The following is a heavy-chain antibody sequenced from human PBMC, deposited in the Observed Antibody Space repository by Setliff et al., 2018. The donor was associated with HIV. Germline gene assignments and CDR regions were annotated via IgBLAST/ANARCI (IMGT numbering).Heavy chain of an antibody. V-gene: IGHV4-61*02. CDR2: FDSSGGT. CDR1: GDSVRSSRYY. Sequence: SETLSLTCTVSGDSVRSSRYYWSWIRQPAGMGLEWIGRFDSSGGTDYNPSLKSRVTISKDTSKNQLSLKLTSVTAADTAVYYCARRIDNSGSFPDKNWFDTWGQGSLVTVSS. D-gene: IGHD3-10*01. J-gene: IGHJ5*02. CDR3: ARRIDNSGSFPDKNWFDT.